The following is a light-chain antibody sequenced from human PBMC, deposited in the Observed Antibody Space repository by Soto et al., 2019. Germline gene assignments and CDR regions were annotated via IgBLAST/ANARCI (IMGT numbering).Light chain of an antibody. CDR3: QQYDNWWT. Sequence: IVLTQSPGTLSLSPWERATLSCRASQSVGTNYLAWFQQKPGQAPRLLIYATSTRATGIPDRFSGSGSGTDFTLTITRLEPEDFAVYYCQQYDNWWTFGQGTKVDIK. CDR1: QSVGTNY. J-gene: IGKJ1*01. CDR2: ATS. V-gene: IGKV3-20*01.